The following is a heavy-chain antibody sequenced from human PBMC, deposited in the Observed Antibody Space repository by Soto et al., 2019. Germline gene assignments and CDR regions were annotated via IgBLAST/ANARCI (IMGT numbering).Heavy chain of an antibody. V-gene: IGHV1-46*01. D-gene: IGHD3-16*02. CDR3: ALHGDDYVWGSYRYDDAFDI. Sequence: ASVKVSCKASGYTFTSYYMHWVRQAPGQGLEWMGIINPSGGSTGYAQKFQGRVTMTRDTSTSTVYMELSSLRSEDTAVYYCALHGDDYVWGSYRYDDAFDIWGQGTMVTVSS. J-gene: IGHJ3*02. CDR1: GYTFTSYY. CDR2: INPSGGST.